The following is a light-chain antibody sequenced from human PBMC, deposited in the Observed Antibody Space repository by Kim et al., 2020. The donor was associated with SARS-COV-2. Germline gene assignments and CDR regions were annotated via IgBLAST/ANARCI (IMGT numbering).Light chain of an antibody. J-gene: IGKJ2*01. V-gene: IGKV1-5*03. Sequence: DIQMTQSPSTLSASVGDRVTITCRASQGINTYLAWYQQRPGKAPKLLIYLASTLESGVPPRFSGSGFGTEFTLTINSLQPDDFATYHCQQYDRFPYTFGQGTKLEI. CDR3: QQYDRFPYT. CDR1: QGINTY. CDR2: LAS.